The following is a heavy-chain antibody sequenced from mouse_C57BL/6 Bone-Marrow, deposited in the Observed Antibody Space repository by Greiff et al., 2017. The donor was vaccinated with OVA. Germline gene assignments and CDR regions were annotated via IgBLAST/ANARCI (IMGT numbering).Heavy chain of an antibody. V-gene: IGHV1-64*01. CDR1: GYTFTSYW. J-gene: IGHJ2*01. CDR3: AREAYYSNYVFDY. Sequence: QVQLQQPGAELVKPGASVKLSCKASGYTFTSYWMHWVKQRPGQGLEWIGMIHPNSGSTNYNEKFKSKATLTVDKSSSTAYMQLSSLPSEESAVYYCAREAYYSNYVFDYWGQGTTLTVSS. CDR2: IHPNSGST. D-gene: IGHD2-5*01.